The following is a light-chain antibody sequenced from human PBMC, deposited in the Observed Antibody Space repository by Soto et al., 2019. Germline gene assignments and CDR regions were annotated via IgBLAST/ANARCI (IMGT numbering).Light chain of an antibody. CDR3: SSYSSSSTGVV. CDR1: TSDVGGYSY. Sequence: QSALTQPASVSGSPGQSITISCTGTTSDVGGYSYVSWFQQHPGNAPKLMIYDVSNRTSGVSHRFSGSRSGNTASLIISGLQAEDEANYYCSSYSSSSTGVVFGGGTKLTVL. CDR2: DVS. V-gene: IGLV2-14*01. J-gene: IGLJ2*01.